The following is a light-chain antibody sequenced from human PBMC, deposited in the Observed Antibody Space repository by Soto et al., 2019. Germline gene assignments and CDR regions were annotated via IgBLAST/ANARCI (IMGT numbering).Light chain of an antibody. V-gene: IGKV1-27*01. CDR2: GAS. J-gene: IGKJ1*01. CDR1: QDISNY. Sequence: DIQMTQSPSSLSASIGDGVTITCRASQDISNYLAWYQRHPGKPPKLLIHGASTLQSGVPSRFSGSGSGTHFSLSIRSLQPDDVAIYYYQNSNSVPWTFCQGTKVEIK. CDR3: QNSNSVPWT.